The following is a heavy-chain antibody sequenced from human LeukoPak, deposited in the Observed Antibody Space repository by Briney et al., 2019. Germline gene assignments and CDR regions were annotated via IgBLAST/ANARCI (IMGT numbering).Heavy chain of an antibody. CDR3: ARDETH. CDR2: IYYSGST. CDR1: GGSISSSGYY. J-gene: IGHJ4*02. Sequence: SETLSLTCTVSGGSISSSGYYWSWIRQPPGKGLEWIGYIYYSGSTNYNPSLKSRVTISVDTSKNQFSLKLSSVTAADTAVYYCARDETHWGQGTLVTVSS. V-gene: IGHV4-61*08.